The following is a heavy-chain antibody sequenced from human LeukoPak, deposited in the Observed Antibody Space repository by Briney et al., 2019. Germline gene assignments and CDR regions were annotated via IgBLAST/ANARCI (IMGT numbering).Heavy chain of an antibody. V-gene: IGHV4-4*09. Sequence: SETLSLICNVSGDPVSSGYWSWIRQSPGKGLEWIGFIQDSGITDYNPSLKSRLLMSVDTSKNQFSLNLRSVTAADTAVYYCAGRGHRYSRDWGQGILVTISS. D-gene: IGHD2-15*01. CDR1: GDPVSSGY. CDR2: IQDSGIT. CDR3: AGRGHRYSRD. J-gene: IGHJ1*01.